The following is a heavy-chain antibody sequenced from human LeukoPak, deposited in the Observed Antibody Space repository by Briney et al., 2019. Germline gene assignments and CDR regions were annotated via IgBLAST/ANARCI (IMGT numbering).Heavy chain of an antibody. D-gene: IGHD6-13*01. Sequence: SETQSLTCAVYGGSFSGYYWSWIRQPPGKGLEWIGEINHSGSTNYNPSLKSRVTISVDTSKNQFSLKLSSVTAADTAVYYCAREKGSSWYVDYWGQGTLVTVSS. CDR3: AREKGSSWYVDY. CDR2: INHSGST. CDR1: GGSFSGYY. V-gene: IGHV4-34*01. J-gene: IGHJ4*02.